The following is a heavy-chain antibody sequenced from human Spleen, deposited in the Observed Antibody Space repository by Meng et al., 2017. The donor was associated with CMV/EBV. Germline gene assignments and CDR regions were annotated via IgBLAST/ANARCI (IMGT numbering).Heavy chain of an antibody. V-gene: IGHV4-31*02. CDR2: IYDTGAGAT. J-gene: IGHJ6*02. Sequence: SETLSLTCGVSDASISGGGYYWSWLRQYPGKGLEWIGYIYDTGAGATFYNPSLKSRITISIDTSKKYFSLRLTSVTAADTAVYYCARDGSNYNHGIDVWGQGTTVTVSS. CDR1: DASISGGGYY. D-gene: IGHD4-11*01. CDR3: ARDGSNYNHGIDV.